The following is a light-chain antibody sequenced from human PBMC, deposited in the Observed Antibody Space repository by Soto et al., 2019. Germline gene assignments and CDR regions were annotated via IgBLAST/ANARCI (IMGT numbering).Light chain of an antibody. CDR3: TSYTSTSTYV. Sequence: LTQPASVSGPPGQSITISCTGTSSDVGAYNYVSWYQHHPGKAPRLVIYDVTNRPSGISDRFSGSKSGNTASLTISGLLAEDEADHYCTSYTSTSTYVFGTG. CDR1: SSDVGAYNY. V-gene: IGLV2-14*01. CDR2: DVT. J-gene: IGLJ1*01.